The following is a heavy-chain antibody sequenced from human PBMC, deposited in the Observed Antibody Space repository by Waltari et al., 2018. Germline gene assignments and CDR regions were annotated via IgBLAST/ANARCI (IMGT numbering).Heavy chain of an antibody. CDR2: INPNSGGT. J-gene: IGHJ3*01. D-gene: IGHD1-1*01. CDR1: GYTFTGYF. V-gene: IGHV1-2*05. Sequence: QVQLVQSGAEMKKRGASVKVSCAASGYTFTGYFIHWVRQAPRQGLEWMGRINPNSGGTNYAQKFQGRVTLTRDKSINTAYMDLSRLTSDDTGMYYCATWRENAFDVWGQGTMVTVST. CDR3: ATWRENAFDV.